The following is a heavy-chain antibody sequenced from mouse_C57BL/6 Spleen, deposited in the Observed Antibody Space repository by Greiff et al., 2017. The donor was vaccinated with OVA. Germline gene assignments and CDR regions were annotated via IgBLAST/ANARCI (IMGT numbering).Heavy chain of an antibody. CDR2: IWTGGGT. CDR1: GFSLTSYA. D-gene: IGHD1-1*01. V-gene: IGHV2-9-1*01. CDR3: ACITTVVATGAMDY. Sequence: VMLVESGPGLVAPSQSLSITCTVSGFSLTSYAISWVRQPPGKGLEWLGVIWTGGGTNYNSALKSRLSISKDNSKSQVFLKMNSLQTDDTARYYCACITTVVATGAMDYWGQGTSVTVSS. J-gene: IGHJ4*01.